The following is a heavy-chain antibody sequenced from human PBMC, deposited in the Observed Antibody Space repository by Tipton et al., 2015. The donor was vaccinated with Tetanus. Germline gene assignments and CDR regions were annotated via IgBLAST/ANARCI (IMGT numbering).Heavy chain of an antibody. CDR3: ARGHPGSGDAFDI. CDR1: GGSFSGYF. CDR2: INHSGYT. Sequence: LRLSCAVYGGSFSGYFWSWIRQPPGKGLEWIGEINHSGYTTYNPSLKSRVTISVDTPKNQFSLTLSSVTAADTAVYYCARGHPGSGDAFDIWGQGTMVPVSS. V-gene: IGHV4-34*01. D-gene: IGHD6-19*01. J-gene: IGHJ3*02.